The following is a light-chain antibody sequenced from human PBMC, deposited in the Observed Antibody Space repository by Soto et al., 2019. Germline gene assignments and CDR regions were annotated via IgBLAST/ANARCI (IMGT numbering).Light chain of an antibody. CDR2: AAS. Sequence: THRAQSPHTLAAASSDRVPITCRASESVSGWLAWYQQKPGKAPKLLIYAASRLQDGVPSRFSGSGSGTDFTLTISRLQPEDFATYYCQQSYSTPITFGQGTRVEIK. CDR3: QQSYSTPIT. CDR1: ESVSGW. J-gene: IGKJ5*01. V-gene: IGKV1-39*01.